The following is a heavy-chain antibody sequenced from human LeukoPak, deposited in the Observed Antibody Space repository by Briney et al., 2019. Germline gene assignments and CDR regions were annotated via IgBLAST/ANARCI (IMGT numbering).Heavy chain of an antibody. J-gene: IGHJ4*02. CDR2: IKQDGNSV. Sequence: GGSLRLSCVASGYTFSSYWMSWVRQAPGKGLEWVANIKQDGNSVNYVDSVKGRVSISRDNANNALFLQMHSLRVEDTAIYYCATTFPYCGDGSCALGGQGAQVTVSS. CDR1: GYTFSSYW. CDR3: ATTFPYCGDGSCAL. D-gene: IGHD2-15*01. V-gene: IGHV3-7*01.